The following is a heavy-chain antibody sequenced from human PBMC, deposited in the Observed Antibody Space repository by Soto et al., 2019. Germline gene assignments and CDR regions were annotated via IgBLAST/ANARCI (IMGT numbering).Heavy chain of an antibody. Sequence: SETLSLTCTVSGGSISSSSYYWGWIRQPPGKGLEWIGSIYYSGSTYYNPSLKSRVTISVDTSKNQFSLKLSSVTAADTAVYYCARHSYCSSTSCYHPIKFDPWGQGTLVTVSS. CDR3: ARHSYCSSTSCYHPIKFDP. V-gene: IGHV4-39*01. D-gene: IGHD2-2*01. CDR2: IYYSGST. J-gene: IGHJ5*02. CDR1: GGSISSSSYY.